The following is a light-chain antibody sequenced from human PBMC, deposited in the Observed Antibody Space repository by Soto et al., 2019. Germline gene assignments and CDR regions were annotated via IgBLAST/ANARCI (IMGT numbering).Light chain of an antibody. CDR2: AAS. V-gene: IGKV3-20*01. CDR1: RGISSSY. CDR3: QQYGASPPYT. J-gene: IGKJ2*01. Sequence: EIVLTQSPVTLSLSPGESTTLSCRASRGISSSYLAWYQQKPGQAPRLLIYAASTRATGIPDRFRGSGSATDFTLTISRLEPEDSAVYYCQQYGASPPYTFGQGTKLEIK.